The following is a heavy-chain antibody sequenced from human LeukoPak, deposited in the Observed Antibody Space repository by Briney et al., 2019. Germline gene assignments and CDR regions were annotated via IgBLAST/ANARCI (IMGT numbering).Heavy chain of an antibody. V-gene: IGHV1-2*02. D-gene: IGHD3-10*01. Sequence: GASVKVSCKASGYTFTGYYMHWVRQAPGQGLEWMGWINPNSGGTNYAQRFQGRVTMTRDTSINTAYMELSRLRSDDTAVYYCARRFEISDLYGTAGAFDIWGQGTLVTVSS. J-gene: IGHJ3*02. CDR3: ARRFEISDLYGTAGAFDI. CDR1: GYTFTGYY. CDR2: INPNSGGT.